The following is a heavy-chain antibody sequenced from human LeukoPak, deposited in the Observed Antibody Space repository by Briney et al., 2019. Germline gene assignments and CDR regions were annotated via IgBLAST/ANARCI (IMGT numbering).Heavy chain of an antibody. CDR1: GGSFSGYY. V-gene: IGHV4-34*01. CDR2: INHSGST. Sequence: KPSETLSLTCPVYGGSFSGYYWSWIRQPPGKGMEWIGEINHSGSTNYNPSLRSRVTISVDTSKNQFSLKLSSVTAADTAVYYCARVGSGYYYGYWGQGTLVTVSS. D-gene: IGHD3-22*01. CDR3: ARVGSGYYYGY. J-gene: IGHJ4*02.